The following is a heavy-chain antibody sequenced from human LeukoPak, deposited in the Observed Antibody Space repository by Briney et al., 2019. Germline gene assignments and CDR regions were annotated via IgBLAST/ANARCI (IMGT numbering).Heavy chain of an antibody. D-gene: IGHD4-17*01. CDR3: ARATTVTPYYFDQ. J-gene: IGHJ4*02. CDR2: INYSGST. V-gene: IGHV4-59*08. CDR1: GGSVSSYY. Sequence: SETLSLTCSVSGGSVSSYYWSWIRRSPGKGPEWIGYINYSGSTNYNPSLKSRVTISVDTSKNQFSLKLSSVTAADTAVYSCARATTVTPYYFDQWGQGTLVTVSS.